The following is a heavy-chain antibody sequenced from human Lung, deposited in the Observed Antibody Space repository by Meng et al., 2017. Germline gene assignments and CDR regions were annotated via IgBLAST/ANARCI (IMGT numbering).Heavy chain of an antibody. CDR2: INHSGST. CDR3: ARGPTTMAHDFDY. V-gene: IGHV4-34*01. J-gene: IGHJ4*02. Sequence: VKLQQWAEGRLKPSETLSLTCVVSGGSFSDYYWSWIRQPPGKGLEWIGEINHSGSTNYNPSLESRATISVDTSQNNLSLKLSSVTAADSAVYYCARGPTTMAHDFDYWGQGTLVTVSS. CDR1: GGSFSDYY. D-gene: IGHD4-11*01.